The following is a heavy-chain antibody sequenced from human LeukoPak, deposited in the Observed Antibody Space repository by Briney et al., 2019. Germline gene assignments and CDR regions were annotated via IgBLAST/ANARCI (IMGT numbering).Heavy chain of an antibody. J-gene: IGHJ5*02. D-gene: IGHD5-18*01. CDR2: IYHSGIT. CDR3: ARGPGGYSFWFDP. CDR1: GGSISSSNW. Sequence: SETLSLTCAVSGGSISSSNWWSWVRQPPGKGLEWIGEIYHSGITNYNPSLKSRVTISVDKSKNQFSLKLSSVTAADTAVYYCARGPGGYSFWFDPWGQGTLVTVSS. V-gene: IGHV4-4*02.